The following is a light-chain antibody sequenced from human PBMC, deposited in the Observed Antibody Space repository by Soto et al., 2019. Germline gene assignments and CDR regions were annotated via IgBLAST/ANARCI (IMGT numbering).Light chain of an antibody. J-gene: IGKJ3*01. CDR1: QSISSW. CDR2: DAS. V-gene: IGKV1-5*01. Sequence: DIQMTQSPSTLSASVGDRFTITCRASQSISSWLAWYQQKPGKAPKLLIYDASSLESGVPSRFSGSGSGTEFTLTISSLQHDDFATYYCQQYNSYLFTFGPGTKVDIK. CDR3: QQYNSYLFT.